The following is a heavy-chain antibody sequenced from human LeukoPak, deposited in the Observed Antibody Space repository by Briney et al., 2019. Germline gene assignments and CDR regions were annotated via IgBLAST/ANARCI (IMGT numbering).Heavy chain of an antibody. V-gene: IGHV4-4*09. Sequence: SETLSPTCTVSGGSISSYYWSWIRQPPGKGLEWIGYIYTSGSTNYNPSLKSRVTISVNTSKNQFSLKLSSVTAADTAVYYCASHTSSFSPFDYWGQGTLVTVSS. CDR3: ASHTSSFSPFDY. CDR1: GGSISSYY. D-gene: IGHD2-2*01. CDR2: IYTSGST. J-gene: IGHJ4*02.